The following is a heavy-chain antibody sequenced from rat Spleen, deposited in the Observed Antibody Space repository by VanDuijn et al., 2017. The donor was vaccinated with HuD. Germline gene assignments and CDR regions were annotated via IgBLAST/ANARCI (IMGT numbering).Heavy chain of an antibody. J-gene: IGHJ2*01. V-gene: IGHV5-29*01. D-gene: IGHD1-9*01. CDR1: GFTFSNYG. CDR3: ARRHYGYTDYFDY. Sequence: EVQLVESDGGLVQPGNSLTLSCVASGFTFSNYGMHWIRQAPKKGLEWVASISSGHSGTYYRDSVKGRFTISRDNAKSTLSLQMDSLRSEDTATYYCARRHYGYTDYFDYWGQGVMVTVSS. CDR2: ISSGHSGT.